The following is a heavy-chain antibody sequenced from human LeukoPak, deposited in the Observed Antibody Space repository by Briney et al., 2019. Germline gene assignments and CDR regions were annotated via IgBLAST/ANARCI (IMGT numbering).Heavy chain of an antibody. J-gene: IGHJ6*04. Sequence: PGGSLRLSCAASGFTFSSYEMNWVRQAPGKGLEWLGNIYSRGNTYYKPSLRSRVTISIDTSKNQFSLRLTSVAAADTAVYYCARDLDTTVTMKGMDVWGKGTTVTVSS. CDR2: IYSRGNT. CDR3: ARDLDTTVTMKGMDV. CDR1: GFTFSSYE. D-gene: IGHD4-17*01. V-gene: IGHV4-59*12.